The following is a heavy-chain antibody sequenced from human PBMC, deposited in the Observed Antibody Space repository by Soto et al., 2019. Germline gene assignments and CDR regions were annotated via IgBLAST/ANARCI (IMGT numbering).Heavy chain of an antibody. CDR2: IYYSGST. CDR1: GGSISSSSYY. D-gene: IGHD3-22*01. CDR3: ATPQDYDGCLDS. V-gene: IGHV4-39*01. Sequence: SETLSLTCTVSGGSISSSSYYWGWIRQPPGKGLEWIGSIYYSGSTYYNPSLKSRVTISVDTSKNQFSLKLSSVTAADTAVYYCATPQDYDGCLDSWGQGTLVTVSS. J-gene: IGHJ4*02.